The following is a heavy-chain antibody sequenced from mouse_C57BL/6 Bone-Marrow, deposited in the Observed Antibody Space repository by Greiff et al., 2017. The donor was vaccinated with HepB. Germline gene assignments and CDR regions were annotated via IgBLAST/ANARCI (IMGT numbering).Heavy chain of an antibody. D-gene: IGHD1-1*01. CDR2: ISSGGDYI. CDR1: GFTFSSYA. J-gene: IGHJ3*01. Sequence: EVQLVESGAGLVKPGGSLKLSCAASGFTFSSYAMSWVRQTPEKRLEWVAYISSGGDYIYYADTVKGRFTISRDNARNTLYLQMSSLKSEDTAMYYCTRVDYGSSSFAYWGQGTLVTVSA. V-gene: IGHV5-9-1*02. CDR3: TRVDYGSSSFAY.